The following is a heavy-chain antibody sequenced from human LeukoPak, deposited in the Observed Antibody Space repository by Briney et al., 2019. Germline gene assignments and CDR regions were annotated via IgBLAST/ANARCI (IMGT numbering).Heavy chain of an antibody. V-gene: IGHV4-61*01. CDR2: IYYTGST. CDR3: ARTSEVWWLRYYYYYYYMDV. D-gene: IGHD5-12*01. Sequence: RSSETLSLTCTVSGGSISSGSYYWSWIRQPPGKGLEWIGYIYYTGSTNYNPSLKSRVTISVDTSKNQFSLKLSSVTAADTAVYYCARTSEVWWLRYYYYYYYMDVWGKGTTVTVSS. J-gene: IGHJ6*03. CDR1: GGSISSGSYY.